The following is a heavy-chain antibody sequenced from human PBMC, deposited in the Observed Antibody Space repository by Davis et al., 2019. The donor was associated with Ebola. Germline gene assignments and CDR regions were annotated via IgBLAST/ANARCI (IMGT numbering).Heavy chain of an antibody. CDR2: INPSGGST. CDR3: ARPGAPPLTVDI. D-gene: IGHD7-27*01. CDR1: GYTFTSYY. J-gene: IGHJ3*02. Sequence: AASVKVSCKASGYTFTSYYMHWVRQAPGQGLEWMGIINPSGGSTSYAQKFQGRVTMTRDTSTSTVYMELSSLRSEDMAVYYCARPGAPPLTVDIWGQGTMVTVSS. V-gene: IGHV1-46*01.